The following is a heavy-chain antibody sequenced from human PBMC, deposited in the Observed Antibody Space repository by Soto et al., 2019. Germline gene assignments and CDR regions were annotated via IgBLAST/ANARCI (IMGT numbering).Heavy chain of an antibody. D-gene: IGHD6-13*01. J-gene: IGHJ4*02. Sequence: SSETLSLTCTVSGDSITSCVHYWSWIRQLPGKGLEWIGYIFYSGPTYYNPSLKSRVAISVDTSKNQFSLKLNSVTAADTAVYYCARAQGDSSSRYLDYFDYWGQGTLVT. CDR3: ARAQGDSSSRYLDYFDY. V-gene: IGHV4-31*03. CDR1: GDSITSCVHY. CDR2: IFYSGPT.